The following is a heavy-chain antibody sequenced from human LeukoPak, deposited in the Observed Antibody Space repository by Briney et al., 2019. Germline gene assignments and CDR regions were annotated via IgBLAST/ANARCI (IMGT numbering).Heavy chain of an antibody. V-gene: IGHV5-10-1*01. J-gene: IGHJ4*02. Sequence: GESLKISCKGSGYIFTTYWISWVRQMPGKGLEWMGRVDPSDSYTNYSPSFEGHVTISADKSISTAYLQWSSLRASDTAMYYCARLNNYGSGSYLYWGQGTLVTVSS. CDR3: ARLNNYGSGSYLY. D-gene: IGHD3-10*01. CDR2: VDPSDSYT. CDR1: GYIFTTYW.